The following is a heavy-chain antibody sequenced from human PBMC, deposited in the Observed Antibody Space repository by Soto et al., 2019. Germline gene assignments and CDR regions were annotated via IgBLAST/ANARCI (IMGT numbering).Heavy chain of an antibody. CDR3: VREGCSGGSCFYPLYYYYGMDV. Sequence: ASVKVSCKASGYTFTSYGISWVRQAPGQGLEWMGWISAYNGNTNYAQKIQGRVTMTTDTSTSTAYMELRSLRSDDTAVFYCVREGCSGGSCFYPLYYYYGMDVWGQGTTVTVSS. CDR1: GYTFTSYG. V-gene: IGHV1-18*01. CDR2: ISAYNGNT. D-gene: IGHD2-15*01. J-gene: IGHJ6*02.